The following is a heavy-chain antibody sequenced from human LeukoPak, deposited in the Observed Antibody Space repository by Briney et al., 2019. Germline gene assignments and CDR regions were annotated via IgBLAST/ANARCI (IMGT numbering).Heavy chain of an antibody. V-gene: IGHV1-8*02. J-gene: IGHJ6*03. CDR1: GYTFTSYD. Sequence: GASVKVSCKASGYTFTSYDINWVRQATGQGLEWMGWMNPNSGNTGYAQKFQGRVTITRNTSISTAYMELSSLRSEDTAVYYCARGISRVLKLRLLVWFSMDVWGKGTTVTVSS. D-gene: IGHD3-3*01. CDR3: ARGISRVLKLRLLVWFSMDV. CDR2: MNPNSGNT.